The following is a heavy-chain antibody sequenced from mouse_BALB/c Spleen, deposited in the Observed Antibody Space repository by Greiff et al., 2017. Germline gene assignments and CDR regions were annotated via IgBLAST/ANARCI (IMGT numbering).Heavy chain of an antibody. CDR1: GYTFTSYY. V-gene: IGHV1S81*02. Sequence: QVQLQQSGAELVKPGASVKLSCKASGYTFTSYYMYWVKQRPGQGLEWIGEINPSNGGTNFNEKFKSKATLTVDKSSSTAYMQLSSLTSEDSAVYYCTRAGDYRYDDAMDYWGQGTSVTVSS. J-gene: IGHJ4*01. CDR3: TRAGDYRYDDAMDY. CDR2: INPSNGGT. D-gene: IGHD2-14*01.